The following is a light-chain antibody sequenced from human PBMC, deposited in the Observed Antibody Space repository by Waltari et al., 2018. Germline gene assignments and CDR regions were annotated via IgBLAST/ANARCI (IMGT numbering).Light chain of an antibody. CDR1: SATIGRHA. CDR3: AAWDDSLNGRV. V-gene: IGLV1-44*01. CDR2: SNN. Sequence: QSLLTQSPSASGTPGQRVIISCSGTSATIGRHAVNWSQQVPGTAPKLLNYSNNQRPSGVPDRFSASKSGTSASLAISGLQSEDEAYYFCAAWDDSLNGRVFGGGTQLTVL. J-gene: IGLJ2*01.